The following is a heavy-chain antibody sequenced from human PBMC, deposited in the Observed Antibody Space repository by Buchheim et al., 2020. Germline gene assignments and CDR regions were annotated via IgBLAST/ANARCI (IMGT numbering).Heavy chain of an antibody. Sequence: EVQLVESGGGLVQSGGSLRLSCAASGFTFSNYPMNSVRQAPGKGLEWVSYIRISSSTIYYADTVKGRFIISRDDAKNSLYLQLNSLRDEDTAVYDCATGVPLADWGQGTL. CDR1: GFTFSNYP. CDR2: IRISSSTI. CDR3: ATGVPLAD. V-gene: IGHV3-48*02. J-gene: IGHJ4*02.